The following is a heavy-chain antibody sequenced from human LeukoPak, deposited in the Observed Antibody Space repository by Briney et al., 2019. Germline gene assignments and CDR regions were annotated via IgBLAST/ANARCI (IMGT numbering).Heavy chain of an antibody. CDR2: IYHSGST. CDR3: ARIYSSSWFLNWFDP. D-gene: IGHD6-13*01. CDR1: GYSISSGYF. J-gene: IGHJ5*02. Sequence: SETLSLTCTVSGYSISSGYFWAWIRQPPGKGLECIGTIYHSGSTYYNPSLKSRVTISVDTSKNQFSLKLNSVTAADTAVYYCARIYSSSWFLNWFDPWGQGTLVTVSS. V-gene: IGHV4-38-2*02.